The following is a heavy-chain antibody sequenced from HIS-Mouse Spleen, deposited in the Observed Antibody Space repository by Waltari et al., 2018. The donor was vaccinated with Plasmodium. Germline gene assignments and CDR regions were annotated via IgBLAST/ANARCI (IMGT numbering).Heavy chain of an antibody. D-gene: IGHD7-27*01. CDR1: GYTFTGYY. V-gene: IGHV1-2*02. CDR2: NNPNSGGT. CDR3: ARRPKLTGDAFDI. J-gene: IGHJ3*02. Sequence: QVQLVQSGAEVKKPGASVKVSCKASGYTFTGYYMHWVRQAPGQGVGWVGWNNPNSGGTNYAQKFQGRVTITRDTSISTAYMELSRLRADDTAVYYCARRPKLTGDAFDIWGQGTMVTVSS.